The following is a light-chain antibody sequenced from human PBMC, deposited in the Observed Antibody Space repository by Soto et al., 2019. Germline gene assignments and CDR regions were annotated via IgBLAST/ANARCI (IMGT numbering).Light chain of an antibody. V-gene: IGKV1-33*01. Sequence: DIPMTQSPSSLSASVGDRVTITCQASQAITSYLNWYQHKPGKAPKLLIFDASILEEGVPPRFSGSGSGTDFTLTISSLQPEDVATYYCQHCDYLPIFGPGTTVDFK. CDR1: QAITSY. J-gene: IGKJ3*01. CDR3: QHCDYLPI. CDR2: DAS.